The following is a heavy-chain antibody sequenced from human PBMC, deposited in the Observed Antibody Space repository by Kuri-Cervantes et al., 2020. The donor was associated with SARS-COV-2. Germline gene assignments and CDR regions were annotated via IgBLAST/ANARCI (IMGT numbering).Heavy chain of an antibody. CDR1: GFTFSSYD. Sequence: GGSLRLSCAASGFTFSSYDMSWVRQAPGKGLEWVSAIGGGGGSTYYADSVKGRFTISRDNSKNTLYLQMNSLRAEDTAVYYCARFNIVVVVAATPVGGWFDPWGQGTLVTVSS. V-gene: IGHV3-23*01. CDR3: ARFNIVVVVAATPVGGWFDP. J-gene: IGHJ5*02. D-gene: IGHD2-15*01. CDR2: IGGGGGST.